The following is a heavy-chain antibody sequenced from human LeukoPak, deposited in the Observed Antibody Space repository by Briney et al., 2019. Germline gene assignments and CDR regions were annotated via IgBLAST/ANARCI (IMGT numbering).Heavy chain of an antibody. CDR2: ISSSSSYI. Sequence: PGGSLRLSCAASGFTFSSYSMNWVRQAPGKGLEWVSSISSSSSYIYYADSVKGRFTISRDNAKNSLYLQMNSLRAEDTAVYYCARGNDSSGFYYFDYRGQGTLVTVSS. D-gene: IGHD3-22*01. V-gene: IGHV3-21*01. CDR3: ARGNDSSGFYYFDY. J-gene: IGHJ4*02. CDR1: GFTFSSYS.